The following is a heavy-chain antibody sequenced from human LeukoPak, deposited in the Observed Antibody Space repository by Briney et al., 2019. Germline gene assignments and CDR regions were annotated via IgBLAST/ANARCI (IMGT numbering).Heavy chain of an antibody. D-gene: IGHD3-10*01. CDR3: ARDLQRDYRSGRYSV. CDR1: GGSFSGYY. CDR2: INHSGST. Sequence: SETLSLTCAVYGGSFSGYYWSRIRQPPGKGLEWIGEINHSGSTNYNPSLKSRVTISVDTSKNQFSLKLSSVTAADTAVYYCARDLQRDYRSGRYSVWGQGTLVTVS. J-gene: IGHJ4*02. V-gene: IGHV4-34*01.